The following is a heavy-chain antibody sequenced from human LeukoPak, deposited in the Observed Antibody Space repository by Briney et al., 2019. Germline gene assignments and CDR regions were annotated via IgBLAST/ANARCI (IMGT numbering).Heavy chain of an antibody. D-gene: IGHD6-19*01. CDR2: IKQDGSEK. CDR3: ARDFLFTAGTVGFFDY. J-gene: IGHJ4*02. V-gene: IGHV3-7*01. Sequence: PGGSLRLSCAASGFTFSRYWMSWVRQAPGKGLEWVATIKQDGSEKYYVDSVKGRLTISRDNAKNSLYLQMNSLRAEDTAVYYCARDFLFTAGTVGFFDYWGQGTLVTVSS. CDR1: GFTFSRYW.